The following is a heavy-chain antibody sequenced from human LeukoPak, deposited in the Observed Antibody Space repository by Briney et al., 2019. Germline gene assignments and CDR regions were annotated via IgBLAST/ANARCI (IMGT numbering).Heavy chain of an antibody. V-gene: IGHV3-30-3*01. CDR2: ISYDGSNK. Sequence: GGSLRLSCAASGFTFSSYAMHWVRQAPGKGLEWVAVISYDGSNKYYADSVKGRFTISRGNSKNTLYLQMNSLRAEDTAVYYCARSLPYYGGNSFWYFDLWGRGTLVTVSS. CDR1: GFTFSSYA. J-gene: IGHJ2*01. CDR3: ARSLPYYGGNSFWYFDL. D-gene: IGHD4-23*01.